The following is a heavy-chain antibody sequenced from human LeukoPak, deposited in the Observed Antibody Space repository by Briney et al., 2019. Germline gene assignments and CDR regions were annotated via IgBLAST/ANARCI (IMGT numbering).Heavy chain of an antibody. Sequence: GESLKISCKGSGYSFTSYWIGWVRQMPGKGLEWMGIIYPGDSDTRYSPSLQGQVSFSVDKSINTAYLQWSTLEASDTAMYYCARQDCYSANCYLEYWGQGTLVTVSS. J-gene: IGHJ4*02. CDR2: IYPGDSDT. V-gene: IGHV5-51*01. CDR1: GYSFTSYW. CDR3: ARQDCYSANCYLEY. D-gene: IGHD2-2*01.